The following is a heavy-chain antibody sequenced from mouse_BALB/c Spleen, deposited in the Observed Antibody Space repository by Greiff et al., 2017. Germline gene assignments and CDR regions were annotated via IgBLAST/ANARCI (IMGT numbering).Heavy chain of an antibody. J-gene: IGHJ2*01. D-gene: IGHD4-1*01. V-gene: IGHV5-6-2*01. CDR2: INSNGGST. CDR3: ARLGVLTGGFDY. Sequence: EVKVEESGGGLVKLGGSLKLSCAASGFTFSSYYMSWVRQTPEKRLELVAAINSNGGSTYYPDTVKGRFTISRDNAKNTLYLQMSSLKSEDTALYYCARLGVLTGGFDYWGQGTTLTVSS. CDR1: GFTFSSYY.